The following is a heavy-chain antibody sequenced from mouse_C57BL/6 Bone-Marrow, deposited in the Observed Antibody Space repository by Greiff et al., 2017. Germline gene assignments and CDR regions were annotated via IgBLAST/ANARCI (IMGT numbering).Heavy chain of an antibody. CDR1: GYAFSSSW. V-gene: IGHV1-82*01. Sequence: VQLQQSGPELVKPGASVKISCKASGYAFSSSWMNWVKQRPGTGLEWIGRIYPGDGDTNYNGKFKGKATLTADKSSSTAYMQLSSLTSEDSAVYFCARRGITTVVAPYWYFDVGGTGTTVTVSS. J-gene: IGHJ1*03. CDR2: IYPGDGDT. D-gene: IGHD1-1*01. CDR3: ARRGITTVVAPYWYFDV.